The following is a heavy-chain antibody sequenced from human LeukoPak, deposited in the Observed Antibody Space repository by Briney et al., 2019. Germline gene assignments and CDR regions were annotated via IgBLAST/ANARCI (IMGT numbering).Heavy chain of an antibody. CDR1: GGSISSGSYY. Sequence: SETLSLTCTISGGSISSGSYYWSWIRQPAGKGLEWIGRIDTSGSTNYNPSLKSRVTISVDTSKNQFSLKLSSVTAADTAVYYCARLLVDDFNRAFDIWGQGTMVTVSS. CDR3: ARLLVDDFNRAFDI. V-gene: IGHV4-61*02. CDR2: IDTSGST. D-gene: IGHD2-2*01. J-gene: IGHJ3*02.